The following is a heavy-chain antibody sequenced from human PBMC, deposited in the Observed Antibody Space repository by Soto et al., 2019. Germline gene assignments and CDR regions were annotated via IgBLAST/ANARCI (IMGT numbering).Heavy chain of an antibody. J-gene: IGHJ4*02. D-gene: IGHD4-17*01. Sequence: GGSLRLSCAASGFTFSSYWMHWVRQAPGKGLVWVSGINSDGSSATYADSVQGRFTISRDNAKNTLYLEMNSLRAEDTAVYYCARVGYGDYVPFDYWGQGTLVTAPQ. CDR1: GFTFSSYW. V-gene: IGHV3-74*01. CDR2: INSDGSSA. CDR3: ARVGYGDYVPFDY.